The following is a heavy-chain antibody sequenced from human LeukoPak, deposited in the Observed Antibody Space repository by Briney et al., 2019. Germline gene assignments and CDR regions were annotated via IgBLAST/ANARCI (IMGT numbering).Heavy chain of an antibody. CDR2: ISYDGSNK. D-gene: IGHD2-2*01. CDR3: ARECLEASTSCYEYRWFDP. Sequence: PGRSLRLSCAASGFTFSSYAMHWVRQAPGKGLEWVAVISYDGSNKYYADSVKGRFTISRDNAKNSLYLQMNSLRAEDTAVYYCARECLEASTSCYEYRWFDPWGQGTLVTVSS. V-gene: IGHV3-30-3*01. J-gene: IGHJ5*02. CDR1: GFTFSSYA.